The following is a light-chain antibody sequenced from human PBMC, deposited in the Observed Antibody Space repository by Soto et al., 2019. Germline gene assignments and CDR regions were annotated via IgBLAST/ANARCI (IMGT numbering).Light chain of an antibody. CDR1: QSISSW. CDR2: KAS. Sequence: DIQMTQSPSTLSASVGDRVTITCRASQSISSWLAWYQQKPGKAPKLLIYKASSLESGVPSRFSDSGSGTEFTLTISSLQPDDFATYYYQQYNSYSRTFGQGTKVEIK. CDR3: QQYNSYSRT. J-gene: IGKJ1*01. V-gene: IGKV1-5*03.